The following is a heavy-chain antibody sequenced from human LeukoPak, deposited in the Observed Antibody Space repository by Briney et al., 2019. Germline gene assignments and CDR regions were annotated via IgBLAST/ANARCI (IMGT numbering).Heavy chain of an antibody. CDR3: ARVALPYDSSGYYVNY. D-gene: IGHD3-22*01. V-gene: IGHV4-39*07. CDR1: GGSISSSSYY. Sequence: SETLSLTCTVSGGSISSSSYYWGWIRQPPGKGLEWIGSIYYSGSTYYNPSLNSRVTISVDTSKNQFSLKLSSVTAADTAVYYCARVALPYDSSGYYVNYWGQGTLVTVSS. J-gene: IGHJ4*02. CDR2: IYYSGST.